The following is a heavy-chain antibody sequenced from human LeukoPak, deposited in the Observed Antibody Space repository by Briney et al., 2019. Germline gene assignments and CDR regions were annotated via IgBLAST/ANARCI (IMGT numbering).Heavy chain of an antibody. CDR1: GGSFSGYY. J-gene: IGHJ6*03. CDR2: INHSGST. V-gene: IGHV4-34*01. Sequence: KPSETLSLTCAVYGGSFSGYYWSWIRQPPGKGLEWIGEINHSGSTNYNPSLKSRVTLSVDTSKNQFSLKLSSVTAADTAVYYCAKTRSYYYYYMDVWGKGTKVTVSS. CDR3: AKTRSYYYYYMDV.